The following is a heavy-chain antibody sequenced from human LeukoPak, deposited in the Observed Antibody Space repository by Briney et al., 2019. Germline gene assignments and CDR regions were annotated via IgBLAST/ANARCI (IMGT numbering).Heavy chain of an antibody. D-gene: IGHD2-8*01. CDR3: ARDLYPWTFEY. V-gene: IGHV3-30*02. CDR2: IQNDGSKQ. Sequence: GGSLRLSCAASGFTFSRYGMHWVRQAPGKRLQWVAFIQNDGSKQYYADSVKGRFTISRDNSKNTLYLQMNDLRTEDTALYYCARDLYPWTFEYWGPGILLTVSS. CDR1: GFTFSRYG. J-gene: IGHJ4*02.